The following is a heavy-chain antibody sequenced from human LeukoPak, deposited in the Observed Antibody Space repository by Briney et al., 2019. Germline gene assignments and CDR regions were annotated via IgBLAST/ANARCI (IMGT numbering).Heavy chain of an antibody. D-gene: IGHD4-23*01. Sequence: KPGGSLRLSCAASGFPFSNAWMSWVRQAPGKGLEWIGEIYHSGSTNYNPSLKSRVTISVDKSKNQFSLKLSSVTAADTAVYYCARNSHFDYWGQGTLVTVSS. J-gene: IGHJ4*02. V-gene: IGHV4-4*02. CDR1: GFPFSNAW. CDR3: ARNSHFDY. CDR2: IYHSGST.